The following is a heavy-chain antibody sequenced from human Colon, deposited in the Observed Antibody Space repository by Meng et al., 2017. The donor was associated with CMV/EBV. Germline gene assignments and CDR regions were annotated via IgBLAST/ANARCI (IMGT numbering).Heavy chain of an antibody. CDR3: GRDRHLDP. CDR2: INSISGDT. J-gene: IGHJ5*02. D-gene: IGHD3-3*02. Sequence: QVQLVQSGAEVNKPGASVHVSCQTYGYTFTDYYIHWVRQAPGQGLEWMGWINSISGDTNYAQKFQGRVTMTRDTSITTAYMELNSLKSDDTAVYYCGRDRHLDPWGQGTLVTVSS. V-gene: IGHV1-2*02. CDR1: GYTFTDYY.